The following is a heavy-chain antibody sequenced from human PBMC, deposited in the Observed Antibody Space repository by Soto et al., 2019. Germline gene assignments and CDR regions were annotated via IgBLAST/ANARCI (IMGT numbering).Heavy chain of an antibody. D-gene: IGHD3-10*01. Sequence: QVQLVQSGAEVKKPGSSVKVSCKASGGTFSSYAISWVRQAPGQGLEWMGGIIPIFGTANYAQKFQGRVTITADESTRTAYMELSSLRSADTAMYYCAAQNYYGSGSSLWGQGTLVTVSS. V-gene: IGHV1-69*01. J-gene: IGHJ4*01. CDR3: AAQNYYGSGSSL. CDR2: IIPIFGTA. CDR1: GGTFSSYA.